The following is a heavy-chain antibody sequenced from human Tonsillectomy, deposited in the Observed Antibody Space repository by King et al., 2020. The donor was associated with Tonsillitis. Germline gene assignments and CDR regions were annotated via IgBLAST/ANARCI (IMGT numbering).Heavy chain of an antibody. CDR1: GYTFTNSD. Sequence: VQLVESGAEVKKSGASVKVSCKASGYTFTNSDINWVRQATGQGLEWMGWMNPNNGNTGYAQKFQGRLTMTGDTSITTAYMELSSLRSEDTAVYYCARGLSLDYWGQGTLVTVSS. J-gene: IGHJ4*02. D-gene: IGHD5/OR15-5a*01. CDR2: MNPNNGNT. V-gene: IGHV1-8*02. CDR3: ARGLSLDY.